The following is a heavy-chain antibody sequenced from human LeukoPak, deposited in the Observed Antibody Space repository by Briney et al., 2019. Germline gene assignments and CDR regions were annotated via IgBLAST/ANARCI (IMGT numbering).Heavy chain of an antibody. D-gene: IGHD3-10*01. CDR2: IYYSGST. V-gene: IGHV4-39*01. J-gene: IGHJ5*02. CDR1: GGSISSSSYY. Sequence: PSETLSLTCTVSGGSISSSSYYWGWIRQPPGKGLEWIGSIYYSGSTNYNPSLKSRVSMSVDTSKNQFSLKLSSVTAADTAVYYCARRVFLPYYYFWFDPWGQGTLVTVSS. CDR3: ARRVFLPYYYFWFDP.